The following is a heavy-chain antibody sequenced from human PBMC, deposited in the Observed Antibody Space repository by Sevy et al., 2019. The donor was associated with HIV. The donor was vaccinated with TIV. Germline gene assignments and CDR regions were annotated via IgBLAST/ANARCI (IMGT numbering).Heavy chain of an antibody. CDR2: IYYRGST. D-gene: IGHD1-26*01. CDR1: GGSISSSSYY. J-gene: IGHJ3*02. CDR3: ARHVVGATGGGTDDAFDI. Sequence: SETLSLTCTVSGGSISSSSYYWGWIRQPPGKGLEWIGSIYYRGSTYYNPSLKNRVTISVDTSKNQFSLKLSSVTAADTAVYYCARHVVGATGGGTDDAFDIWGQGTMVTVSS. V-gene: IGHV4-39*01.